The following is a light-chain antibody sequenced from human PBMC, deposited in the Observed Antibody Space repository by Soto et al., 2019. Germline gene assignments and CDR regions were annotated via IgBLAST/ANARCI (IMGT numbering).Light chain of an antibody. CDR1: SGSIASNY. CDR3: QSYGPV. Sequence: NFMLTQPHSVSESPGKTVTISCTRSSGSIASNYVQWYQQRPGSAPSTVIFEDNQRLSGVPDRFTGSIDSSSNSASLTISGLKTEDEADYYCQSYGPVFGGGTKVTVL. V-gene: IGLV6-57*04. J-gene: IGLJ3*02. CDR2: EDN.